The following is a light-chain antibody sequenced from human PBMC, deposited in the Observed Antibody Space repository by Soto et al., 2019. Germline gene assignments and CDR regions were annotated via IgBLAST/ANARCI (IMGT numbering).Light chain of an antibody. CDR2: WAP. CDR1: QSVLYSPHNNNY. Sequence: DIVMTQSPDSLAVSLGERATINCKSSQSVLYSPHNNNYLAWYQQKPGQPPKLLIYWAPTRQSGVPDRFSGSGSGTDFTLTISSLQAEDVAVYYCQQYYSSPYTFGQGTKLEIK. J-gene: IGKJ2*01. CDR3: QQYYSSPYT. V-gene: IGKV4-1*01.